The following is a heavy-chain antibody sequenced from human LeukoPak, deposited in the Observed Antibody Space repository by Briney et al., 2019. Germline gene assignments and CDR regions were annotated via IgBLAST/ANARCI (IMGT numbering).Heavy chain of an antibody. J-gene: IGHJ6*02. CDR3: ASADIVVVPAAPAVYGMDV. Sequence: SETLSLTCAVYGGSFSGYYWSWIRQPPGKGLEGIGEINHSGSTNYNPSLKSRVTISVDTSKNQFSLKLSSVTAADTAVYYCASADIVVVPAAPAVYGMDVWGQGTTVTVSS. CDR1: GGSFSGYY. CDR2: INHSGST. D-gene: IGHD2-2*01. V-gene: IGHV4-34*01.